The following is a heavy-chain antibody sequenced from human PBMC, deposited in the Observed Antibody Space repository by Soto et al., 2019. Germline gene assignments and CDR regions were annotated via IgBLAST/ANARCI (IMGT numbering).Heavy chain of an antibody. V-gene: IGHV1-58*01. D-gene: IGHD6-19*01. Sequence: QMQLVQSGPEVKKPGTSVKVSCKASGFTFTSSAVQWVRQARGQRLEWIGWIVVGSGNTNYAQKFQERVTITRDMXXXXXXXXXXSXRSEDTAVYYCAAASSGGVDYWGQGTLVTVSS. CDR1: GFTFTSSA. CDR3: AAASSGGVDY. J-gene: IGHJ4*02. CDR2: IVVGSGNT.